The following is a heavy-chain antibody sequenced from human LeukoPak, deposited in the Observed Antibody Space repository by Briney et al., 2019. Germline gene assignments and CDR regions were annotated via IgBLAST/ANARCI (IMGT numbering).Heavy chain of an antibody. CDR2: ISYDGSNK. J-gene: IGHJ4*02. V-gene: IGHV3-30*18. CDR3: AKGSIVATYFDY. D-gene: IGHD5-12*01. CDR1: GFTFSSYG. Sequence: GGSLRLSCAASGFTFSSYGMHWVRQAPGKGLEWVAVISYDGSNKYYADSVKGRFTISRDNSKNTLYLQMNSLRAEDTAVYYCAKGSIVATYFDYWGQGTLVTVSS.